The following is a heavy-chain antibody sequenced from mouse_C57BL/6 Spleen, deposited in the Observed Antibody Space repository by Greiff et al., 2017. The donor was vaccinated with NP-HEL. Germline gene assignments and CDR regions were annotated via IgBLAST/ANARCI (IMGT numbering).Heavy chain of an antibody. CDR1: GYTFTSYW. D-gene: IGHD2-3*01. J-gene: IGHJ2*01. CDR3: ARSFDGYCDY. CDR2: IYPSDSET. V-gene: IGHV1-61*01. Sequence: QVQLQQPGAELVRPGSSVKLSCKASGYTFTSYWMDWVKQRPGQGLEWIGNIYPSDSETHYNQKFKDKATLTVDKSSSTAYMQLSSLTSEDSAVYYCARSFDGYCDYWGQGTTLTVSS.